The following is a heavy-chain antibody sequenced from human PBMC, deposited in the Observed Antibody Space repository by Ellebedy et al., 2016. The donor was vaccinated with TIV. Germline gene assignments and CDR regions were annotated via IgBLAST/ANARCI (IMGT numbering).Heavy chain of an antibody. Sequence: GGSLRLSCAASGFTFSSYGMHWVRQAPGKGLEWVAVISYDGSNKYYADSVKGRFTISRDNSKNTLYLQMNSLRAEDTAVYYCAKDYGDYAEDPSYLDYWGQGTLVTVSS. J-gene: IGHJ4*02. D-gene: IGHD4-17*01. CDR1: GFTFSSYG. V-gene: IGHV3-30*18. CDR2: ISYDGSNK. CDR3: AKDYGDYAEDPSYLDY.